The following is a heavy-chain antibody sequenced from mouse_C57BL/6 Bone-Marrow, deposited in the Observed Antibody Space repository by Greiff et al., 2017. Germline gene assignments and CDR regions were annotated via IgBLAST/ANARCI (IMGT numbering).Heavy chain of an antibody. CDR2: ISDGGSYT. CDR3: ARDRGDRKGAMDY. Sequence: EVHLLESGGGIVKPGGSLKLSCAASGFTFSSYAMSWVRQTPEKRLEWVATISDGGSYTSYPDNVKGRFTLSRDNAKNNLYLQMSHLKSEDTAMYYGARDRGDRKGAMDYWGQGTSVTVSS. D-gene: IGHD2-14*01. V-gene: IGHV5-4*01. CDR1: GFTFSSYA. J-gene: IGHJ4*01.